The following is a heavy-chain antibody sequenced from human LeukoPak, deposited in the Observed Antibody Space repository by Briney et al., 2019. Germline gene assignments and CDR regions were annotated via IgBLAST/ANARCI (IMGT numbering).Heavy chain of an antibody. V-gene: IGHV3-66*01. CDR1: GFTFPNAW. D-gene: IGHD3-22*01. Sequence: GGSLRLSCATSGFTFPNAWMSWVRQAAGKGLEWVSVIYSGGSTYYADSVKGRFTISRDNSKNTLYLQMNNLRAEDTAVYYCARGGLYYYDRENYWGQGTLVTVSS. CDR2: IYSGGST. CDR3: ARGGLYYYDRENY. J-gene: IGHJ4*02.